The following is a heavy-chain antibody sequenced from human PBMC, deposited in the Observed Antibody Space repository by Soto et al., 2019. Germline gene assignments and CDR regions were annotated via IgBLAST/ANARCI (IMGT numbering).Heavy chain of an antibody. D-gene: IGHD2-15*01. V-gene: IGHV1-8*01. J-gene: IGHJ6*03. Sequence: QVRLVQSGAEVMKPGASMRVSCKASGNFFLAYNFNWVRQVPGQGLEWMGWMDPKNGDTDYSQKFQGRVSMTRNLSISPAYLELSRLRPDDTAVYYCARETAVGLIDPVTGSRVDSHYMAPWGQGTTVIVSS. CDR3: ARETAVGLIDPVTGSRVDSHYMAP. CDR2: MDPKNGDT. CDR1: GNFFLAYN.